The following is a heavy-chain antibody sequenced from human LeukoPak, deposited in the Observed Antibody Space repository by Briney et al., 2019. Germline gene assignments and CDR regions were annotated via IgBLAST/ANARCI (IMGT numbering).Heavy chain of an antibody. D-gene: IGHD3-10*01. Sequence: PSETLSLTCTVSGGSISSSHYYWGWIRQTPGKGLEWIGTIYYSGTTYYNPSLESRATISEDTSKYQFSLTLRTVTAADTAVYYCARQISDYYYYYIDVWGKGTTVTVSS. CDR3: ARQISDYYYYYIDV. CDR2: IYYSGTT. CDR1: GGSISSSHYY. V-gene: IGHV4-39*01. J-gene: IGHJ6*03.